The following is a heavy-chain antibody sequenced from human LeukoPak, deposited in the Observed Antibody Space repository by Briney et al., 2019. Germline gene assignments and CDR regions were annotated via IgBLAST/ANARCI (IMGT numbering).Heavy chain of an antibody. J-gene: IGHJ6*03. CDR2: IYSGGST. D-gene: IGHD6-19*01. CDR1: GFTVSSNY. Sequence: GGSLRLSCAASGFTVSSNYMSWVRQAPGKGLEWVSVIYSGGSTYYPDSVKGRFTISRDNSKNTLYLQMNSLRAEDTAVYYCARDRSGGWKDMDVWGKGTPVTVSS. CDR3: ARDRSGGWKDMDV. V-gene: IGHV3-53*01.